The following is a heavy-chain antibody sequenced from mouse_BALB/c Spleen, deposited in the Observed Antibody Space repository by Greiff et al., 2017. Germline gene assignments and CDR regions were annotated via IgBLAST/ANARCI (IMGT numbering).Heavy chain of an antibody. D-gene: IGHD2-2*01. V-gene: IGHV14-3*02. CDR1: GFNIKDTY. J-gene: IGHJ4*01. CDR2: IDPANGNT. Sequence: EVQLQQSGAELVKPGASVKLSCTASGFNIKDTYMHWVKQRPEQGLEWIGRIDPANGNTKYDPKFQGKATITADTSSNTAYLQLSSLTSEDTAVYYCARGERVSYYAMDYWGQGTSVTVSS. CDR3: ARGERVSYYAMDY.